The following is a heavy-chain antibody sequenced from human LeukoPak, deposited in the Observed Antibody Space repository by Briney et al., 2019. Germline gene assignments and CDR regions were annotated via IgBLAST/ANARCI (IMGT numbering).Heavy chain of an antibody. V-gene: IGHV3-23*01. Sequence: PGGSLRLSCAASGFTLSSYAMSWVRQAPGKGLEWVSAISGSADSTYYADSVKGQFAISRDNSKNTLYLQMNSPRAEDTAVYFCAKDRARGGTTDFDYWGQGTLVTVSS. D-gene: IGHD1-7*01. CDR2: ISGSADST. CDR1: GFTLSSYA. CDR3: AKDRARGGTTDFDY. J-gene: IGHJ4*02.